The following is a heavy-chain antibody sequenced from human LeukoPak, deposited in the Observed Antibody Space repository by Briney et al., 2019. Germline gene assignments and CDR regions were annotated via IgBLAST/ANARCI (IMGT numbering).Heavy chain of an antibody. V-gene: IGHV1-46*01. CDR3: ARDRHNSSWYGGNFDY. CDR1: GYTFTSYY. D-gene: IGHD6-13*01. CDR2: INPSGGST. J-gene: IGHJ4*02. Sequence: ASVKVSCKASGYTFTSYYMHWVRQAPGQGLEWMGIINPSGGSTSYAQKFQGRVTMTRDMSTSTVYMELSSLRSDDTAVYYCARDRHNSSWYGGNFDYWGQGTLVTVSS.